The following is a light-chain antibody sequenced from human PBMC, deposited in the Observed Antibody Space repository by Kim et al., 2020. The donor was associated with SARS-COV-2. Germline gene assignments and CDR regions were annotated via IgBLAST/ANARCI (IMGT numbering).Light chain of an antibody. Sequence: QAGLTQPPSVSKGLRQTATLTCTGNSNNVGNQGAAWLQQHQGHPPKLLSYRNNNRPSGISERLSASSSGNTASLTITGLQPEDEADYYCSAWDSSLSSLVFGGGTQLTVL. V-gene: IGLV10-54*01. CDR1: SNNVGNQG. CDR3: SAWDSSLSSLV. J-gene: IGLJ3*02. CDR2: RNN.